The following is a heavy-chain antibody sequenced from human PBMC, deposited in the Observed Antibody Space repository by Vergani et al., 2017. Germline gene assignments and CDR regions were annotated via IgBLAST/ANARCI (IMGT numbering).Heavy chain of an antibody. CDR2: IWYDGSNK. D-gene: IGHD6-6*01. Sequence: QVQLVESGGGVVQPGRSLRLSCAASGFTFSSYGMHWVRQAPGKGLEWVAVIWYDGSNKYYADSVKGRFTISRDNSKNTLYLQMNSLRAEDTAVYYCARGYLGAARRLGNFDYWGQGTLVTVSS. V-gene: IGHV3-33*01. CDR3: ARGYLGAARRLGNFDY. CDR1: GFTFSSYG. J-gene: IGHJ4*02.